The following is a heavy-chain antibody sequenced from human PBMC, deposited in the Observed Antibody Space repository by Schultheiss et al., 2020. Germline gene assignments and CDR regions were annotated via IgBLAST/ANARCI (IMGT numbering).Heavy chain of an antibody. V-gene: IGHV3-11*01. Sequence: GESLKISCAASGFTFSDYSMSWIRQAPGKGLECFSYISSSGSTVYYADSLKGRFTISRDNAKNSLYLHMNSLRAEDTAVYYCAGGSYGDKDAFDIWGQGTLVTVSS. D-gene: IGHD4-17*01. J-gene: IGHJ3*02. CDR3: AGGSYGDKDAFDI. CDR2: ISSSGSTV. CDR1: GFTFSDYS.